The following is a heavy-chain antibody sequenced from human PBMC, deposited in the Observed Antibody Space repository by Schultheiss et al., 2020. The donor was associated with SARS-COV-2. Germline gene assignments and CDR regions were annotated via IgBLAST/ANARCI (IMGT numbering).Heavy chain of an antibody. CDR2: ISYVGNNK. CDR1: GFTFSNYA. J-gene: IGHJ3*02. V-gene: IGHV3-30*04. D-gene: IGHD3-22*01. CDR3: AKDYDSSGYLAGDAFDI. Sequence: GGSLRLSCAASGFTFSNYAMHWVRQAPGKGLEWVAVISYVGNNKYYADSVKGRFTISRDNAKNSLYLQMNSLRAEDTAVYYCAKDYDSSGYLAGDAFDIWGQGTMVTVSS.